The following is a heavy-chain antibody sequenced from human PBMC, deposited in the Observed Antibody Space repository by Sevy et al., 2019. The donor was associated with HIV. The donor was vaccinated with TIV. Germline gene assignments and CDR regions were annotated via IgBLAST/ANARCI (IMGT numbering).Heavy chain of an antibody. D-gene: IGHD2-15*01. Sequence: SETLSLTCTVSGGSVSSGSYYWSWIRQPPGKGLEWIGYIYYSGSTNYNPSLKSRVTISVDTSKNQFSLKLSSVTAADMAVYYCAISPGYCSGGSCSFDYWGQGTLVTVSS. CDR1: GGSVSSGSYY. V-gene: IGHV4-61*01. CDR2: IYYSGST. CDR3: AISPGYCSGGSCSFDY. J-gene: IGHJ4*02.